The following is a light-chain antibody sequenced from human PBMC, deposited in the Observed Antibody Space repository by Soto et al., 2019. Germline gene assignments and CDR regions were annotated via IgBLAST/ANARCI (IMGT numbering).Light chain of an antibody. CDR1: QSVSSSF. CDR3: QQYGSSPT. CDR2: GAS. J-gene: IGKJ5*01. V-gene: IGKV3-20*01. Sequence: EIVLPQSPGTLSLSPGARAPLSRRASQSVSSSFLAWYQQKPGQDPRLLIYGASSRATGIPDRFSGSGSGTDFTLTISRLEPEDSAVYYCQQYGSSPTFGKGTRLDIK.